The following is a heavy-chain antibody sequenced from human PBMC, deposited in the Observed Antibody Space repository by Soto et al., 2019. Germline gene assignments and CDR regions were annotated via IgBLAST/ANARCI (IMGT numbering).Heavy chain of an antibody. Sequence: SETLSLTCTVSGGSISSGDYYWSWIRQPPGKGLEWTGYIYYSGSTYYNPSLKSRVTISVDTSKNQFSLKLSSVTAADTAVYYCARDNEMATITRFDYWGQGTLVTVSS. J-gene: IGHJ4*02. CDR1: GGSISSGDYY. CDR3: ARDNEMATITRFDY. D-gene: IGHD5-12*01. CDR2: IYYSGST. V-gene: IGHV4-30-4*01.